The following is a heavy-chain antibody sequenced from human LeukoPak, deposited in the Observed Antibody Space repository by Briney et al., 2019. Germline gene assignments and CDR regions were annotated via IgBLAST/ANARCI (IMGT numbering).Heavy chain of an antibody. Sequence: PSETLSLTCAVYGGSFSGYYWSWIRQPPGKGLEWIGEINHSGSTNYNPSLKSRVTISVDTSKNQFSLKLSSVTAAHTAVYYCARGRIAISGSYAYWGQGTLVTVSS. CDR2: INHSGST. J-gene: IGHJ4*02. CDR3: ARGRIAISGSYAY. D-gene: IGHD1-26*01. V-gene: IGHV4-34*01. CDR1: GGSFSGYY.